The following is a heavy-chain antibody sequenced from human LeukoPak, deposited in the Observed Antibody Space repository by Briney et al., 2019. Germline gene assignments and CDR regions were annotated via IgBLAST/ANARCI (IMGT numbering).Heavy chain of an antibody. CDR1: GFTFSSYG. Sequence: PGGSLRLSCAASGFTFSSYGMHWVRQAPGKGLEWVAVISYDGSNKYYADSVKGRFTISRDNSKNTLYLQMNSLRAEDTAVYYCAKEYYDFWSGYYTGFPRATFYGMDVWGQGTTVTVSS. V-gene: IGHV3-30*18. CDR2: ISYDGSNK. D-gene: IGHD3-3*01. CDR3: AKEYYDFWSGYYTGFPRATFYGMDV. J-gene: IGHJ6*02.